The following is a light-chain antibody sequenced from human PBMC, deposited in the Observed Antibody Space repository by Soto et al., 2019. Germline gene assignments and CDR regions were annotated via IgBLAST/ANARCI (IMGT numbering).Light chain of an antibody. CDR1: SNDVGIYNY. CDR2: DVT. V-gene: IGLV2-8*01. Sequence: QSALTQPASVSGSPGQSITISCTGTSNDVGIYNYVSWYQQHPGKAPKLMIYDVTKRPSGVPDRFSGSKSANTASLTVSGLQAEDEADYYCMCYAGGNNWVFGGGTKLTVL. J-gene: IGLJ3*02. CDR3: MCYAGGNNWV.